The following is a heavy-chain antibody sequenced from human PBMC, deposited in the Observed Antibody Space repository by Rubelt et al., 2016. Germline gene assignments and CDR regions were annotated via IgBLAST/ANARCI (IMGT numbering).Heavy chain of an antibody. Sequence: GGGVVQPGRSLRLSCAASGFTLSDYGMHWVRQAPGKGLGWMAIIWNDGRSKYRADSVKGRFTIARDNAKNSLYLQMNSLRVDDMSIYYCARGGTPRPDYWGQGTLVTVSS. D-gene: IGHD6-6*01. CDR2: IWNDGRSK. V-gene: IGHV3-33*03. J-gene: IGHJ4*02. CDR1: GFTLSDYG. CDR3: ARGGTPRPDY.